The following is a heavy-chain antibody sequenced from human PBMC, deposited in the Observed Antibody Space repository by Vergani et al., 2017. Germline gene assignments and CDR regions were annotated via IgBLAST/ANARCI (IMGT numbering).Heavy chain of an antibody. Sequence: QVQLQESGPGLEKPSETLSLTCTVSGGSISSYYWSWIRQPPGKGLEWIGYIYYSGSTNYKPSLKSRVTISVDTSKNQFSLKLSSVTAADTAVYYCARAYYDILTGYDYWGQGTLVTVSS. J-gene: IGHJ4*02. CDR3: ARAYYDILTGYDY. CDR2: IYYSGST. D-gene: IGHD3-9*01. CDR1: GGSISSYY. V-gene: IGHV4-59*01.